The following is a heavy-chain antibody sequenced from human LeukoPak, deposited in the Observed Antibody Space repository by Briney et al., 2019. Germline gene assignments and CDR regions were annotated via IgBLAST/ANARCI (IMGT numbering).Heavy chain of an antibody. CDR3: ARAPGYSSSWYYY. CDR2: IYYSGST. D-gene: IGHD6-13*01. J-gene: IGHJ4*02. Sequence: PSETLSLTCTVFGGSISSYYWSWIRQPPGKGLEWIGYIYYSGSTNYNPSLKSRVTISVDTSKNQFSLKLSSVTAADTAVYYCARAPGYSSSWYYYWGQGTLVTVSS. V-gene: IGHV4-59*01. CDR1: GGSISSYY.